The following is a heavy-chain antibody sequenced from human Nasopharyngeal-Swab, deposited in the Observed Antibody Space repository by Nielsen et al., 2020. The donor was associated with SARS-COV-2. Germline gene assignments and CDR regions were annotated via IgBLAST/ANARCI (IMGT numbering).Heavy chain of an antibody. CDR3: ARGSSSAWSGYFYGMDV. D-gene: IGHD6-13*01. Sequence: GESLKISYAASGFIFSDHYMDWVRQAPGKGLEWVARTRNKARSYTTEYAASVKGRFTISRDDSKNSLYLQMSSLTTGDTAVYYCARGSSSAWSGYFYGMDVWGQGTTVTVSS. V-gene: IGHV3-72*01. J-gene: IGHJ6*02. CDR2: TRNKARSYTT. CDR1: GFIFSDHY.